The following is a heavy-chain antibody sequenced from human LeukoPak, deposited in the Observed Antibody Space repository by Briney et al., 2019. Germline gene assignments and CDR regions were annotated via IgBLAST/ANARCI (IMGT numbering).Heavy chain of an antibody. J-gene: IGHJ5*02. V-gene: IGHV4-39*01. CDR2: IYYSGST. CDR1: GGSISSSSDY. Sequence: PSETLSLTCTVSGGSISSSSDYWGWIRQPPGKGLEWIGSIYYSGSTYYNPSLKSRVTISVDTSKNQFSLKLSTVIAADTAVYYCARHSRRGEGLFYWFDPWGQGTLVTVSS. CDR3: ARHSRRGEGLFYWFDP. D-gene: IGHD3-3*01.